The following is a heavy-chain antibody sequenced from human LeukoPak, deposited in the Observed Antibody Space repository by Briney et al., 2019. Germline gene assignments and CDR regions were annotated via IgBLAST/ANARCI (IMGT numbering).Heavy chain of an antibody. V-gene: IGHV3-30*04. CDR1: GFTFSSYA. J-gene: IGHJ4*02. Sequence: GGSLRLSCAASGFTFSSYAMHWVRQAPGKGLEWVAVISYDGSNKYYSDSVKGRFTISRDNSKNTLYLQMNSLRAEDTAVYYCARVSIVATIFDYWGQGTLVTASS. CDR2: ISYDGSNK. CDR3: ARVSIVATIFDY. D-gene: IGHD5-12*01.